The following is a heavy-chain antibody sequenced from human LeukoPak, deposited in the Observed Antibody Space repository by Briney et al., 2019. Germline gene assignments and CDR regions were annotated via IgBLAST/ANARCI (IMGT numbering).Heavy chain of an antibody. V-gene: IGHV3-30*18. CDR3: AKAQLITAAAGEYFQH. D-gene: IGHD6-13*01. Sequence: ERSLRLSCAASGFTFSSYGMHWVRQAPGKGLEWVAVISYDGSNKYYADSVKGRFTISRDNSKNTLYLQMNSLRAEDTAVYYCAKAQLITAAAGEYFQHWGQGTLVTVSS. J-gene: IGHJ1*01. CDR1: GFTFSSYG. CDR2: ISYDGSNK.